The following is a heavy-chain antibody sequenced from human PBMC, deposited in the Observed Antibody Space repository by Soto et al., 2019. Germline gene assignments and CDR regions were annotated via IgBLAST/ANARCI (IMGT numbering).Heavy chain of an antibody. D-gene: IGHD3-16*01. CDR1: GDSIRGGGHY. CDR3: ARTGWPQSSYYFDY. J-gene: IGHJ4*02. CDR2: VYHSGST. V-gene: IGHV4-31*03. Sequence: QVQLQESGPGLVKPSQTLSLTCSVSGDSIRGGGHYWNWIRQFPGKGLEWIGYVYHSGSTHYNPSLRGRLTISIDTSKNQFSLRLISVTAADTALYYCARTGWPQSSYYFDYWGQGTLVTVSS.